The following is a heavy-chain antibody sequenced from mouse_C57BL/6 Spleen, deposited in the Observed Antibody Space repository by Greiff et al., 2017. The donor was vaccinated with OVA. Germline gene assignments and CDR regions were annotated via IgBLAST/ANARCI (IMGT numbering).Heavy chain of an antibody. D-gene: IGHD2-2*01. CDR2: IWGVGST. V-gene: IGHV2-6*01. Sequence: VKVVESGPGLVAPSQSLSITCTVSGFSLTSYGVDWVRQSPGKGLEWLGVIWGVGSTNYNSALKSRLSISKDNSKSQVFLKMNSLQTDDTAMYYCARSTMVPLYAMDYWGQGTSVTVSS. CDR3: ARSTMVPLYAMDY. J-gene: IGHJ4*01. CDR1: GFSLTSYG.